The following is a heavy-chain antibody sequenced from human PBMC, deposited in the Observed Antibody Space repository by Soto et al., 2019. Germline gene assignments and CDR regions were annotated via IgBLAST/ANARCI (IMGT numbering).Heavy chain of an antibody. D-gene: IGHD4-4*01. CDR2: IYYSGST. CDR3: ARGSVTKYYYGMDV. CDR1: GGSISSYY. V-gene: IGHV4-59*01. J-gene: IGHJ6*02. Sequence: SETLSLTCTVSGGSISSYYWSWIRQPPGKGLEWIGYIYYSGSTNYNPSLKSRVTISVDTSKNQFSLKLSSVTAADTAVYYCARGSVTKYYYGMDVWGQGTTVTVSS.